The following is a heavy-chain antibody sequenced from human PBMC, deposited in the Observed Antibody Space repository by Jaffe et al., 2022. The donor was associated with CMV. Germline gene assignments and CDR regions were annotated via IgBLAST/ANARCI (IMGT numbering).Heavy chain of an antibody. V-gene: IGHV4-39*01. CDR3: ARRLVWKGGYFDY. CDR2: IYYSGST. J-gene: IGHJ4*02. D-gene: IGHD1-1*01. Sequence: QLQLQESGPGLVKPSETLSLTCTVSGGSISSSSYYWGWIRQPPGKGLEWIGSIYYSGSTYYNPSLKSRVTISVDTSKNQFSLKLSSVTAADTAVYYCARRLVWKGGYFDYWGQGTLVTVSS. CDR1: GGSISSSSYY.